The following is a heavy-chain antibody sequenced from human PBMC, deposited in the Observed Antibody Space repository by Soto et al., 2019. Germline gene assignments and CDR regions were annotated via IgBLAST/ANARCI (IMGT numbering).Heavy chain of an antibody. D-gene: IGHD6-19*01. J-gene: IGHJ6*02. CDR2: ISYDGSNK. CDR1: GFTFIRYG. CDR3: AKDYSSGSLDV. V-gene: IGHV3-30*18. Sequence: TGGSLRLSCAASGFTFIRYGMHWVRQAPGKGLEWVAVISYDGSNKYYADSVKGRFTISRDNSKNTLYLQMNSLRAEDTAVYYCAKDYSSGSLDVWGQGTTVTVSS.